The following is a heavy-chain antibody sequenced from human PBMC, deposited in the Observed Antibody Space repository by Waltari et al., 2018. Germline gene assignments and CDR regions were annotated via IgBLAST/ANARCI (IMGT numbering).Heavy chain of an antibody. CDR1: GGSISSGSYY. Sequence: QVQLQESGPGLVKPSQTLSLTCTVSGGSISSGSYYWSWIRQPAGKGLEWIGLIYTSGSIHYNPSLKRRVTISIDTSKNQFSLKRSSVTAADTAVYYCAGDRPGALQYYMRVWGKGTTVTVS. CDR3: AGDRPGALQYYMRV. CDR2: IYTSGSI. V-gene: IGHV4-61*02. D-gene: IGHD2-21*01. J-gene: IGHJ6*03.